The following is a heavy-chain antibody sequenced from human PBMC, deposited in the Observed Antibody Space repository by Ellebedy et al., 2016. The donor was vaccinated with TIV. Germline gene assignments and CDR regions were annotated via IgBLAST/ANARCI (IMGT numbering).Heavy chain of an antibody. CDR1: GFTFSSYG. Sequence: GESLKISCAASGFTFSSYGMHWVRQAPGKGLEWVAVIWYDGSNKYYADSVKGRFTISRDNSKNTLYLQMNSLRAEDTAVYYCARDGYRSTVTPNWFDPWGQGTLVTVSS. CDR2: IWYDGSNK. D-gene: IGHD4-17*01. CDR3: ARDGYRSTVTPNWFDP. J-gene: IGHJ5*02. V-gene: IGHV3-33*08.